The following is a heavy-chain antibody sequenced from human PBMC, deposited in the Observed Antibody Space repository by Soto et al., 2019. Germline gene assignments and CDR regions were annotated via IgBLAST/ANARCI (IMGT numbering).Heavy chain of an antibody. D-gene: IGHD3-10*01. CDR3: TRLSCITMVRGVIITDLGY. CDR1: GFTFSGSA. CDR2: IRSKANSYAT. V-gene: IGHV3-73*02. J-gene: IGHJ4*02. Sequence: EVQLVESGGGLVQPGGSLKLSCAASGFTFSGSAMHWVLQASGKGLEWVGRIRSKANSYATAYAASVKGRFTISRDDSNNTAYLQMNSMKTEDTAVYYCTRLSCITMVRGVIITDLGYWGQGTLVTVSS.